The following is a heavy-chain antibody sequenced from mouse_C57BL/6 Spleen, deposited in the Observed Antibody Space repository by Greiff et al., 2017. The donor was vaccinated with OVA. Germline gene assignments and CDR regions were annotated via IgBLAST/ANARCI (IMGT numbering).Heavy chain of an antibody. CDR1: GYTFTSYW. CDR2: IDPSDSET. V-gene: IGHV1-52*01. D-gene: IGHD2-3*01. J-gene: IGHJ2*01. CDR3: ARGRNDGYYVYFDY. Sequence: QVQLKQPGAELVRPGSSVKLSCKASGYTFTSYWMHWVKQRPIQGLEWIGNIDPSDSETHYNQKFKDKATLTVDKSSSTAYMQLSSLTSEDSAVYYCARGRNDGYYVYFDYWGQGTTLTVSS.